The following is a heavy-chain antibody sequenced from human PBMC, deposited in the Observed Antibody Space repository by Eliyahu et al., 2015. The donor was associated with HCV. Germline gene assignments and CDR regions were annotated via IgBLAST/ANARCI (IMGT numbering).Heavy chain of an antibody. CDR3: ASGGGGIAVXGTGGWFDP. CDR2: IYYSGSX. V-gene: IGHV4-59*01. J-gene: IGHJ5*02. CDR1: GASISXXY. D-gene: IGHD6-19*01. Sequence: QVQLQESGPGLVKPSETLSLTCTVSGASISXXYWSWXRXPPGKGLEWIGXIYYSGSXNYNPSLKSRVTISVDTSKNQFSLKLSSVTAADTAVYYCASGGGGIAVXGTGGWFDPWGQGTLVTVSS.